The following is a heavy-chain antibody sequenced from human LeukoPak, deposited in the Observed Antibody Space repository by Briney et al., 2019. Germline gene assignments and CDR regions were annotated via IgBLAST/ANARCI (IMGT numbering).Heavy chain of an antibody. CDR2: TYYRSKWYN. CDR1: GDSVSSNSAA. V-gene: IGHV6-1*01. CDR3: ARDRIAAAGSFDY. Sequence: SQTLSLTCAISGDSVSSNSAAWNWIRQSPPRGLEWLGRTYYRSKWYNDYAVSVKSRITINPDTSKNQFSLQLNSVTPEDTAVYYCARDRIAAAGSFDYWGQGTLVTVSS. D-gene: IGHD6-13*01. J-gene: IGHJ4*02.